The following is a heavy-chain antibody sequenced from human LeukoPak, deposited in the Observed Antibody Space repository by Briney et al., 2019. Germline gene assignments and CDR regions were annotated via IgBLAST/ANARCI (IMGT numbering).Heavy chain of an antibody. D-gene: IGHD1-26*01. CDR3: ASGLGYYHFDY. V-gene: IGHV1-69*01. CDR2: IIPIFGTA. CDR1: GGTFSSYA. Sequence: ASVKVSCKASGGTFSSYAISWVRQAPGQGLEWMGGIIPIFGTANYAQKFQGRVTITADESTSTAYMELSSLRSEATAVYYCASGLGYYHFDYWGQGTLVTVSS. J-gene: IGHJ4*02.